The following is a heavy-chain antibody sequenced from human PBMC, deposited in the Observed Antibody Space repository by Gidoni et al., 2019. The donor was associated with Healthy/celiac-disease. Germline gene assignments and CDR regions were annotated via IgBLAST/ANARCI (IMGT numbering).Heavy chain of an antibody. V-gene: IGHV3-9*01. CDR1: GFTFDDYA. CDR3: AKGGMIVAMHYYFDY. J-gene: IGHJ4*02. CDR2: ISWNSGSI. D-gene: IGHD3-22*01. Sequence: EVQLVESGGGLVQPGRSLRLSCAASGFTFDDYAMHWVRQAPGKGLEWVSGISWNSGSIGYADSVKGRFTISRDNAKNSLYLQMNSLRAEDTALYYCAKGGMIVAMHYYFDYWGQGTLVTVSS.